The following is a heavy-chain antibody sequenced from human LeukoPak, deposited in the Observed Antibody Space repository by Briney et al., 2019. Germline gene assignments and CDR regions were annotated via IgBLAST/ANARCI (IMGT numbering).Heavy chain of an antibody. CDR2: IYTSGST. CDR1: GGSISSYY. CDR3: ARDGADVLRFLEWLPDAFDI. Sequence: TSETLSLTCTVSGGSISSYYWSWIRQPAGKGLEWIGRIYTSGSTNYNPSLKSRVTMSVDTSKNQFSLKLSSVTAADTAVYYCARDGADVLRFLEWLPDAFDIWGQGTMVTVSS. J-gene: IGHJ3*02. V-gene: IGHV4-4*07. D-gene: IGHD3-3*01.